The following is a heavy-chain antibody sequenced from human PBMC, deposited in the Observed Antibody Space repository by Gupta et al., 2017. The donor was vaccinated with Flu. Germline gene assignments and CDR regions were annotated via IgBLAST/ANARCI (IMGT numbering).Heavy chain of an antibody. CDR1: GFTSRDSW. CDR3: ARNRGWEQFDY. J-gene: IGHJ4*02. CDR2: INQDGSTK. V-gene: IGHV3-7*01. D-gene: IGHD5-24*01. Sequence: EVQLVESGGGLVQHGGSLRLSCAGAGFTSRDSWLNWVSEAPGKGLEWVANINQDGSTKKYVDSLKGRFTVSRDNAKNSLYLQMDSLRAEDTAVYVCARNRGWEQFDYWGQGTLVTVSS.